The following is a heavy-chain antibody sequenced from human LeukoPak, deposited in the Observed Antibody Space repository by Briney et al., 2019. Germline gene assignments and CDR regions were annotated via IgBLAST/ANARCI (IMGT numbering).Heavy chain of an antibody. CDR2: IIPIFGTA. J-gene: IGHJ4*02. D-gene: IGHD3-10*01. CDR3: ARYYYGSGGSLGYFDY. CDR1: GGTFSSYA. V-gene: IGHV1-69*06. Sequence: GASVKASCKASGGTFSSYAISWVRQAPGQGLEWMGGIIPIFGTANYAQKFQGRVTITADKSTSTAYMELSSLRSEDTAVYYCARYYYGSGGSLGYFDYWGQGTLVTVSS.